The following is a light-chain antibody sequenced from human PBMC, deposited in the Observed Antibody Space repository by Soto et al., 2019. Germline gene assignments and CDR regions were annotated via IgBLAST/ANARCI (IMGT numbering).Light chain of an antibody. CDR3: QQHNSSPWT. V-gene: IGKV1-5*01. Sequence: DIQMTQSPSTLSASVGDRVTITCRASQSISSWLAWYQQKPGKAPKLLIYDASSLESGVPSRFSGSGSGTEFTLTILSLQPDDFTTYSCQQHNSSPWTFGQGTKVAIK. CDR1: QSISSW. CDR2: DAS. J-gene: IGKJ1*01.